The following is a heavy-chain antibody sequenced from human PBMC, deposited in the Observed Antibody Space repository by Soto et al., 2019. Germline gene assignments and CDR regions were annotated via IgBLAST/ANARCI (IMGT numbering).Heavy chain of an antibody. V-gene: IGHV3-64*04. Sequence: GGSLRLSCSASGFTFSEYSMHWVRQAPGKGLQYVSTISSDGDITYYADSVKGRFTISRDNSKNALYLQMNSLRAEDTAVYYWARDLFRYSSGWYYFDYWGQGTLVTVSS. CDR3: ARDLFRYSSGWYYFDY. D-gene: IGHD6-19*01. CDR1: GFTFSEYS. CDR2: ISSDGDIT. J-gene: IGHJ4*02.